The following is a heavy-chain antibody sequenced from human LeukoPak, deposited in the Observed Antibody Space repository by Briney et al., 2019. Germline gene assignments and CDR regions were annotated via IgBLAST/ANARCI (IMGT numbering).Heavy chain of an antibody. J-gene: IGHJ4*02. CDR1: GYASTNYG. V-gene: IGHV1-18*01. CDR3: ARSGDSSSWYALDY. CDR2: ISAYNGNT. Sequence: ASVKVSCKASGYASTNYGITWVRQAPGQGLEWMGWISAYNGNTNYAQKLQGRVTMTTDTSTSTAYMELRSLRSDDTAVYYCARSGDSSSWYALDYWGQGTLVTVSS. D-gene: IGHD6-13*01.